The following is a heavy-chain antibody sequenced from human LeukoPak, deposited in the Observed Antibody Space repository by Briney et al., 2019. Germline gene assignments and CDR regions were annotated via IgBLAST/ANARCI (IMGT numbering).Heavy chain of an antibody. CDR3: TEEFTYYYSLDV. J-gene: IGHJ6*02. V-gene: IGHV3-73*01. CDR2: VRSKRNNYAT. Sequence: PGGSLRLSCADSGFKFSDSAVHWVRRASGKGLEWVGRVRSKRNNYATAYAASVKGRFTISRDDSKKMAFLEMNSLKTEDTAVYYCTEEFTYYYSLDVWGQGTTVTVAS. CDR1: GFKFSDSA.